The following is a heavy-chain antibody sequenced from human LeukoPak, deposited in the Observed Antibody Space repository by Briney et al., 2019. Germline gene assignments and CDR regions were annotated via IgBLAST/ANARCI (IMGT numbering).Heavy chain of an antibody. Sequence: QPGGSLRLSCAASGFTVSSNYMTWVRQAPGKGLEWVAILYSRGGTYYADSVKGRFTISRDDSKNTLYVQMNSLRAEDTAVYYCASGGTGARKYYSDPFHYWGQGTLVTVSS. D-gene: IGHD3-10*01. J-gene: IGHJ4*02. CDR3: ASGGTGARKYYSDPFHY. CDR1: GFTVSSNY. CDR2: LYSRGGT. V-gene: IGHV3-53*01.